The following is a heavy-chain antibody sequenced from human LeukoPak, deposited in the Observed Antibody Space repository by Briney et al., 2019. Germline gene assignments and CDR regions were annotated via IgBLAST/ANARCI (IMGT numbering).Heavy chain of an antibody. Sequence: PGGSLRLSCAASGFSVSSTYMTWVRQAPGKGLEWVSVLYSGGYANYTGSVEGRFTISRDNSKNTLYLQMSSLRADDTALYYCARAYGNNGMDVWGQGTAVTVSS. V-gene: IGHV3-53*01. CDR1: GFSVSSTY. CDR2: LYSGGYA. CDR3: ARAYGNNGMDV. D-gene: IGHD4-11*01. J-gene: IGHJ6*02.